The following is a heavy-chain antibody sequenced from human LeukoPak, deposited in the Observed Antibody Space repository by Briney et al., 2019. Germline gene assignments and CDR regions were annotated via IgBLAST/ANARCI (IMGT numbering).Heavy chain of an antibody. CDR1: RGSISSGDYY. Sequence: PSETLSLTCIVSRGSISSGDYYWSWIRQPPGKGLEWIGNIYYSGSTYYNPSLKSRVTISVDTSKNQFSLKLSSVTAADTAVYYCARGEVTTYYIDYWGQGTLVTVSS. D-gene: IGHD4-11*01. CDR2: IYYSGST. CDR3: ARGEVTTYYIDY. V-gene: IGHV4-30-4*08. J-gene: IGHJ4*02.